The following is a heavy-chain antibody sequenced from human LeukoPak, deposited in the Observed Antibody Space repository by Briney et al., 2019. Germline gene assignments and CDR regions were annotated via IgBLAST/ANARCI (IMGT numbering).Heavy chain of an antibody. CDR3: ARDRVATRGSYYGMDV. Sequence: SETLSLTRTLSRGSISSGGYYCSWVRQHPGKGLEWIGYIYYSGSTYYNPSLKSRVTISVDTSKNQFSLKLSSVAAADTAVYYCARDRVATRGSYYGMDVWGQGTTVTVSS. J-gene: IGHJ6*02. D-gene: IGHD3-10*01. CDR1: RGSISSGGYY. V-gene: IGHV4-31*03. CDR2: IYYSGST.